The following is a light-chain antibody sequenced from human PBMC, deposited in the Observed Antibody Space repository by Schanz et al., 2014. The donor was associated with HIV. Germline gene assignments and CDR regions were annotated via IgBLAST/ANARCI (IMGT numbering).Light chain of an antibody. J-gene: IGLJ2*01. Sequence: QSALTQPASVSGSPGQSVTISCTGTSSDVGVYNYVSWYQQHPGRAPKLMIYEVTKRPSGTPDRFSGSKSGTSAALGIIGLQTGDEADYYCGTWDSSLTAVVFGGGTKLTVL. CDR1: SSDVGVYNY. CDR3: GTWDSSLTAVV. V-gene: IGLV2-14*01. CDR2: EVT.